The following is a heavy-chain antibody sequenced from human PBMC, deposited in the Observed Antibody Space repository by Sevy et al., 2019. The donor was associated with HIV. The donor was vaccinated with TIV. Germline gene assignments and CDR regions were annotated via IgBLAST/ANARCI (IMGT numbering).Heavy chain of an antibody. CDR2: FDPEDGET. D-gene: IGHD2-2*01. CDR1: GYTLTELS. V-gene: IGHV1-24*01. Sequence: ASVKVSCKVSGYTLTELSMHWVRQAPGKGLEWMGGFDPEDGETIYAQKFQGRLTMTEDTSTNTANMELSSLRSEDTAVYYFATGVPGEYPGCGSIRCFSDYFAYWGQGALVTVSS. J-gene: IGHJ4*02. CDR3: ATGVPGEYPGCGSIRCFSDYFAY.